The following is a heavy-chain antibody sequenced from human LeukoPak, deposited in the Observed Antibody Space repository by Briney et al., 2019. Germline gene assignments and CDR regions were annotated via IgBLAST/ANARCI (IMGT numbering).Heavy chain of an antibody. J-gene: IGHJ6*03. CDR3: ARDCSSTSCYVGYYYYMDV. CDR1: GFTFSSYE. Sequence: GGSLRLSCAASGFTFSSYEMNWVRQAPGKGLEWVSYISISGSTIYYADSVRGRFTISRDTAKNSLYLQMNSLRAEDTAVYYCARDCSSTSCYVGYYYYMDVWGKGTTVTISS. D-gene: IGHD2-2*01. CDR2: ISISGSTI. V-gene: IGHV3-48*03.